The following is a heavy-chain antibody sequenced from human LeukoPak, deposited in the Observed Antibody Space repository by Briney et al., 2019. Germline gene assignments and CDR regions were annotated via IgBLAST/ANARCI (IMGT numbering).Heavy chain of an antibody. CDR2: ISYDGSNQ. Sequence: GGSLRLSCAVSGFTFSSYGMHWVRQAPGKGLEWVAVISYDGSNQYYADSVKGRFTISRDNSKNTLYLQMNSLRAEDTAVYYRAKDRNFGFLDYWGQGTLVIVSS. CDR3: AKDRNFGFLDY. D-gene: IGHD3-16*01. V-gene: IGHV3-30*18. CDR1: GFTFSSYG. J-gene: IGHJ4*02.